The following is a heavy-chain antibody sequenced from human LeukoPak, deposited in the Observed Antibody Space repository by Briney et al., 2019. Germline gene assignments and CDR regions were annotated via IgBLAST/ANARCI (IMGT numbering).Heavy chain of an antibody. D-gene: IGHD6-19*01. V-gene: IGHV3-21*01. CDR1: GFTFSSYT. CDR3: ARSTVAATVAFDI. Sequence: GGSLRLSCAASGFTFSSYTMGWVRQAPGKGLEWVSSISSSSSYIYCADSVKGRFTISRDNAKNSLYLQMNSLGAEDTAVYYCARSTVAATVAFDIWGRGTMVTVSS. J-gene: IGHJ3*02. CDR2: ISSSSSYI.